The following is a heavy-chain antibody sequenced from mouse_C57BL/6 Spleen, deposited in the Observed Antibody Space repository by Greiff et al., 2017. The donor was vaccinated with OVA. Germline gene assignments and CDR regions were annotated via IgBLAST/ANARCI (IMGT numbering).Heavy chain of an antibody. CDR3: AIYSGVATNYGAMDY. V-gene: IGHV1-15*01. CDR1: GYTFTDYE. J-gene: IGHJ4*01. CDR2: IDPETGGT. D-gene: IGHD1-1*01. Sequence: QVQLQQPGAELVRPGASVTLSCKASGYTFTDYEMHWVKQTPVHGLEWIGAIDPETGGTAYNQKFKGKAILTADKSSRTAYMELRGLTSDDSAFYYCAIYSGVATNYGAMDYWGQGTSVTVSA.